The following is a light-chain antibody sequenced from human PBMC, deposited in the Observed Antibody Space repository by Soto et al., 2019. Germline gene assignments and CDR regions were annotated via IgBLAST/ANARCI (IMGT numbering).Light chain of an antibody. J-gene: IGKJ5*01. CDR3: QQRSNWPFT. CDR2: DAS. Sequence: EIVLTQSPATLSLSPGETATLSCRASQSVRSYLVWYQHKPGQTPRLLIYDASKRATGIPARFSGSGSGTDLTLTISSLEPEDFAVYYCQQRSNWPFTFGQGTRLEIK. V-gene: IGKV3-11*01. CDR1: QSVRSY.